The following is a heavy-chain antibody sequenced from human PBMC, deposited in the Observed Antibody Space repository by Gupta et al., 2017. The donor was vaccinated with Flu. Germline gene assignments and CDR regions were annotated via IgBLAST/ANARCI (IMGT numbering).Heavy chain of an antibody. CDR1: GYTFTGSY. J-gene: IGHJ4*02. D-gene: IGHD2-15*01. CDR3: AREVRNREAICSGGSCYSRYFDY. CDR2: INPNSGGT. Sequence: QVRLVQSGAEVKKPGASVKVSCKASGYTFTGSYMHWVRQAPGQGLEWMGWINPNSGGTNYAQKFQGRVTMTRDTSISTAYMELSRLRSDDTAVYYCAREVRNREAICSGGSCYSRYFDYWGQGTLVTVSS. V-gene: IGHV1-2*02.